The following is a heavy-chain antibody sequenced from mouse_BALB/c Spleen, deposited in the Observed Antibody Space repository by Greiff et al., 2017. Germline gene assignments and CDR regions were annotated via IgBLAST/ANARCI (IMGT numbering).Heavy chain of an antibody. V-gene: IGHV7-1*02. J-gene: IGHJ3*01. CDR1: GFTFSDFY. CDR2: SRNKANDYTT. CDR3: ARVYYGYDDWFAY. D-gene: IGHD2-2*01. Sequence: EVQRVESGGGLVQPGGSLRLSCATSGFTFSDFYMEWVRQPPGKRLEWIAASRNKANDYTTEYSASVKGRFIVSRDTSQSILYLQMNALRAEDTAIYYCARVYYGYDDWFAYWGQGTLVTVSA.